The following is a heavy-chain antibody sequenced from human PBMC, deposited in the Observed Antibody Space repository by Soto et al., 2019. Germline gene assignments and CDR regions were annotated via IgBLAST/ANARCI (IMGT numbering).Heavy chain of an antibody. CDR2: ISYDGSNK. V-gene: IGHV3-30*18. J-gene: IGHJ6*03. D-gene: IGHD2-21*01. CDR3: AKDVIGYYYMDV. Sequence: PGGSLRLSCAASGFTFSSYGMHWVRQAPGKGLEWVAVISYDGSNKYYADSVKGRFTISRDNSKNTLYLQMNSLRAEDTAVYYCAKDVIGYYYMDVWSKGTTVTVSS. CDR1: GFTFSSYG.